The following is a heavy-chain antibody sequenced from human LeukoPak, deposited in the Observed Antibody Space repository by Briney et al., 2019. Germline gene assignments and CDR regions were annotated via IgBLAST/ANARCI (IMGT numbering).Heavy chain of an antibody. CDR2: IIPIFGTA. CDR3: ARVWELVFDY. J-gene: IGHJ4*02. V-gene: IGHV1-69*13. D-gene: IGHD1-26*01. CDR1: GGTFSSYA. Sequence: GASVKVSCKASGGTFSSYAISWVRQAPGQGLEWMGGIIPIFGTANYAQKFQGRVTITADESTSTAYMELSSLRSEDTSVYCCARVWELVFDYWGQGTLVTVSS.